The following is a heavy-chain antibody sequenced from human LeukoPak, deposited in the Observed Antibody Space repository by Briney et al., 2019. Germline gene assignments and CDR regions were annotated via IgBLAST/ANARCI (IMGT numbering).Heavy chain of an antibody. J-gene: IGHJ4*02. CDR2: INHSGST. CDR3: ARDGVTMVRGVKVADY. CDR1: DGSFNDYF. V-gene: IGHV4-34*01. D-gene: IGHD3-10*01. Sequence: SETLSLTCAVYDGSFNDYFWSWVRQPPGKGLEWIGEINHSGSTNYNPSLKSRVTISVDTSKNQFSLKLSSVTAADTAVYYCARDGVTMVRGVKVADYWGQGTLVTVSS.